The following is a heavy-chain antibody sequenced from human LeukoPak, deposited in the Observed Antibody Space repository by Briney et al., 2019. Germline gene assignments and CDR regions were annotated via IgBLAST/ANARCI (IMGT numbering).Heavy chain of an antibody. V-gene: IGHV4-39*01. CDR1: GGSIRSSTYY. CDR2: IYHNGGT. Sequence: SETLSLTCTVSGGSIRSSTYYWGWIRQPPGKGLEWIGSIYHNGGTYYNPSLQSRVTISVDTSKNQFSLKLNSVTAPDTGIYYCARRAVTGTGVDAFDIWGQGTMVTVSS. D-gene: IGHD6-19*01. CDR3: ARRAVTGTGVDAFDI. J-gene: IGHJ3*02.